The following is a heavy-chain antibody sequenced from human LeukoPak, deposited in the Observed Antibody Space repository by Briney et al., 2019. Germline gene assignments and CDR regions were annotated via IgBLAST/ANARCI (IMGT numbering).Heavy chain of an antibody. V-gene: IGHV3-23*01. CDR1: GFTFSSYA. D-gene: IGHD2-2*01. CDR2: ISGSGGST. Sequence: PAGSLRLSCAASGFTFSSYAMSWVRQAPGKGLEWVSAISGSGGSTYYADSVKGRFTISRDNSKNTLYLQMNSLRAEDTAVYYCAKDIVVVPAANIAAAGNYWGQGTLVPVSP. J-gene: IGHJ4*02. CDR3: AKDIVVVPAANIAAAGNY.